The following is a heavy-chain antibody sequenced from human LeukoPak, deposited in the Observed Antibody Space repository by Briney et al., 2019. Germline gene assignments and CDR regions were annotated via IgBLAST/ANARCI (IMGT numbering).Heavy chain of an antibody. D-gene: IGHD3-10*01. CDR3: ARRQPGMDYYFDY. CDR1: GYTFTTYA. V-gene: IGHV1-3*04. CDR2: INTVNGNT. J-gene: IGHJ4*02. Sequence: ASVKVSCKASGYTFTTYALHWVRQAPGQRLEWMGWINTVNGNTKYSQNFQGRVTISRDTSASTAYMELSSLISEDTAVYYCARRQPGMDYYFDYWGQGTLVTVSS.